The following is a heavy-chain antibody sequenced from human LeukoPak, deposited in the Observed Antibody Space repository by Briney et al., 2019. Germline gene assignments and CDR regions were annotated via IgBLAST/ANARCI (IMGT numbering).Heavy chain of an antibody. CDR1: GCSASSYSSA. D-gene: IGHD1-26*01. Sequence: QTLSLTFASSGCSASSYSSAWSWLTRSTSRGRVGVIRTYCRSKWYNYYAVSGKSRITINADTSKNQLSLQLNAVTPEDTAVYYCARGGMGAPRQPGDAFDIWGQGTMVTVSS. CDR3: ARGGMGAPRQPGDAFDI. J-gene: IGHJ3*02. V-gene: IGHV6-1*01. CDR2: TYCRSKWYN.